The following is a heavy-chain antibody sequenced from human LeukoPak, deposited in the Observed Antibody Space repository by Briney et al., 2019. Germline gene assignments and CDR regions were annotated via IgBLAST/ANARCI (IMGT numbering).Heavy chain of an antibody. J-gene: IGHJ6*03. Sequence: ASVKVSCKASGYTFTSYAMNWVRQAPGQGLEWMGWINTNTGNPTYAQGFTGRFVFSLDTSVSTAYLQISSLKAEDTAVYYCASTYDRSGYRVYYMDVWGKGTTVTVSS. V-gene: IGHV7-4-1*02. D-gene: IGHD3-22*01. CDR2: INTNTGNP. CDR1: GYTFTSYA. CDR3: ASTYDRSGYRVYYMDV.